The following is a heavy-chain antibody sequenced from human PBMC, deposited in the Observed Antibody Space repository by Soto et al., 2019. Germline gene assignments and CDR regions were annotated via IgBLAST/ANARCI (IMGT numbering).Heavy chain of an antibody. V-gene: IGHV4-38-2*02. CDR2: IYHSGST. CDR3: ARDQSYDILTGWGRYYYYGMDV. Sequence: GHGPRLSSETLSLTCAVSGYSISSGYYWGWIRQPPGKGLEWIGSIYHSGSTYYNPSLKSRVTISVDTSKNQFSLKLSSVTAADTAVYYCARDQSYDILTGWGRYYYYGMDVWGQGTTVTVSS. CDR1: GYSISSGYY. J-gene: IGHJ6*02. D-gene: IGHD3-9*01.